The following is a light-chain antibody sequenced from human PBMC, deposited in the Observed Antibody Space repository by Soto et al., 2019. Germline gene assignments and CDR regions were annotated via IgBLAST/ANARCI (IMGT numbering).Light chain of an antibody. CDR2: GAS. CDR3: QQYNDRPLT. J-gene: IGKJ4*01. V-gene: IGKV3-15*01. Sequence: EIVMTQSPATLSVSPGERATLSCRASQSVGSRLAWYQQKPGQAPRLLIYGASTRATSIPARFSGSGSGTEFTLTISSLQYEDFAVYYCQQYNDRPLTFGGGAKLEIK. CDR1: QSVGSR.